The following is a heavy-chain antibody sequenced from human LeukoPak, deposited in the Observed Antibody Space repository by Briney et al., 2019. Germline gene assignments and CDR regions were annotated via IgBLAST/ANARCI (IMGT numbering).Heavy chain of an antibody. CDR1: GFTFSSYA. V-gene: IGHV3-23*01. CDR3: AKDMGYCSSATCYGLDY. J-gene: IGHJ4*02. D-gene: IGHD2-2*01. CDR2: VSGGGGTT. Sequence: GGSLRLSCAASGFTFSSYAMSWVHQAPGKGLEWVSTVSGGGGTTYYADSVKGRFTISRDNSKNTLFLQMNSLRAEDTAIYYCAKDMGYCSSATCYGLDYWGQGTLVTVSS.